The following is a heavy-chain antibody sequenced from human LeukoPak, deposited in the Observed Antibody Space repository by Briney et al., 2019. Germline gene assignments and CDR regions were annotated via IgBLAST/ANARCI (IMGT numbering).Heavy chain of an antibody. Sequence: ASVKVSCKASGYTFTGYYMHRVRQAPGHGLEWMGISNPSGDSTNYAQKFQGRVTMTRDTSTSTVYMDLSSLRSEDTAVYYCARWTTTFLDYWGQGTLVTVSS. V-gene: IGHV1-46*01. D-gene: IGHD1-1*01. J-gene: IGHJ4*02. CDR2: SNPSGDST. CDR3: ARWTTTFLDY. CDR1: GYTFTGYY.